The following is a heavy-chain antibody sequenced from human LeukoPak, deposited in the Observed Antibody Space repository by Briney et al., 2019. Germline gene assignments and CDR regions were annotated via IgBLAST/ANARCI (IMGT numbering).Heavy chain of an antibody. V-gene: IGHV1-18*04. CDR2: ISTYNGNT. Sequence: GASVKVSCKASGYTFTGYYMHWVRQAPGQGLEWMGWISTYNGNTNYAQKLQGRVSMTTDTSTSTAYMDLRSLRSDDTAVYYCARANMVRGVGSFFDRNWFDPWGQGTLVTVSS. CDR3: ARANMVRGVGSFFDRNWFDP. CDR1: GYTFTGYY. J-gene: IGHJ5*02. D-gene: IGHD3-10*01.